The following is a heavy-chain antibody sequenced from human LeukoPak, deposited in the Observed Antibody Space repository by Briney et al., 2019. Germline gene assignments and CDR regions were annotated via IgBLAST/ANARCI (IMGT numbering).Heavy chain of an antibody. CDR2: IIPIFGTA. Sequence: GASVKVSCKASGGTFSSYAISWVRQAPGQGLEWIGGIIPIFGTANYAQKFQGRVTITTDESTSTAYMELSSLRSEDTAVYYCARGPIDFWSGPSNYYYYYYMDVWGKGTTVTVSS. J-gene: IGHJ6*03. D-gene: IGHD3-3*01. V-gene: IGHV1-69*05. CDR3: ARGPIDFWSGPSNYYYYYYMDV. CDR1: GGTFSSYA.